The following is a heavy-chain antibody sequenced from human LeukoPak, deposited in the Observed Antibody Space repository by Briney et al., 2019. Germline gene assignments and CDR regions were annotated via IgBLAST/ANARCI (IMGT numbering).Heavy chain of an antibody. CDR1: GGSIGSYY. V-gene: IGHV4-59*01. J-gene: IGHJ3*02. CDR3: ARVRDTAMVGFDDAFDI. Sequence: SGTLSLTCTVSGGSIGSYYWSWIRQPPGKGLEWIGYIYYSGSTNYNPSLKSRVTISVDTSKNQFSLKLSSVTAADTAVYYCARVRDTAMVGFDDAFDIWGQGTMVTVSS. CDR2: IYYSGST. D-gene: IGHD5-18*01.